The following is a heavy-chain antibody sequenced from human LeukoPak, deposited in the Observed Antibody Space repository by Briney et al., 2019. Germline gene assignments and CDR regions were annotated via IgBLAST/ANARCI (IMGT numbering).Heavy chain of an antibody. Sequence: PSETLSLTCTVSGGSISSYYWSWIRQPAGKGLEWIGRIYTSGSTNYNPSLKSRVTMSVDTSKNQFSLKLSSVTAADTAVYYCARDVSSPLRFLEWSGASDAFDIWGQGTMVTVSS. CDR1: GGSISSYY. CDR3: ARDVSSPLRFLEWSGASDAFDI. CDR2: IYTSGST. D-gene: IGHD3-3*01. V-gene: IGHV4-4*07. J-gene: IGHJ3*02.